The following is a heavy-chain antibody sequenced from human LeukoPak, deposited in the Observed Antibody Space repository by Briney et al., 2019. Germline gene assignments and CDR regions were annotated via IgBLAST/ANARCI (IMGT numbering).Heavy chain of an antibody. J-gene: IGHJ4*02. CDR2: ISSSSTYI. V-gene: IGHV3-21*01. D-gene: IGHD3-10*01. CDR3: ARAEGSGSSFDY. CDR1: GFPFRSFS. Sequence: KTGGSLRLSCVASGFPFRSFSMNWVRQAPGKGLEWVSSISSSSTYIYYADSVKGRFTIPRDNAKNSLYLQMNSLRVEDTAVYYCARAEGSGSSFDYWGQGTLVTVSS.